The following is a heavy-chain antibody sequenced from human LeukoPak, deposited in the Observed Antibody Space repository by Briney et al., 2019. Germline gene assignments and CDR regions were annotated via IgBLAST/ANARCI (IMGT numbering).Heavy chain of an antibody. J-gene: IGHJ3*02. Sequence: ASVKVSCKASGHTFTGYHIHWVRQAPGQQLEWMGGNPKSGDTNYAQQFQGRVTMTRDTSITTAYMELSNLRSDDTAVYYCARLGGNLWSVFDIWGQGTMVTVSS. D-gene: IGHD3-10*01. CDR3: ARLGGNLWSVFDI. CDR2: NPKSGDT. CDR1: GHTFTGYH. V-gene: IGHV1-2*02.